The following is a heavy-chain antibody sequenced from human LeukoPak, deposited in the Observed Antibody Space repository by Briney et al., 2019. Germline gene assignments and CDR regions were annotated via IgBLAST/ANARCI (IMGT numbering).Heavy chain of an antibody. J-gene: IGHJ4*02. CDR3: ATGREWELLPFDY. D-gene: IGHD1-26*01. Sequence: GGSLRLSCAASGFTFSDYYMSWIRQAPGKGLEWVSYISSSGSTIYYADSVKGRFTISRDNAKNSLYLQMNSLRAEDTAVYYCATGREWELLPFDYWGQGTLVTVSS. CDR2: ISSSGSTI. V-gene: IGHV3-11*01. CDR1: GFTFSDYY.